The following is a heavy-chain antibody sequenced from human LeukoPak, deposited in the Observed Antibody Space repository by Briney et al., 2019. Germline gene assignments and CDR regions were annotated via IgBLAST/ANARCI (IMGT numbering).Heavy chain of an antibody. Sequence: HAGGSLRLSCAASGFTVSSNYVSWVRQAPGKGLEWVSVIYSGGSTYYADSVKGRFTISRDNSKNTLYLQMNSLRAEDTAVYYCARGFITMVRGAVLTHGWFDPWGQGTLVTVSP. CDR3: ARGFITMVRGAVLTHGWFDP. CDR2: IYSGGST. J-gene: IGHJ5*02. D-gene: IGHD3-10*01. CDR1: GFTVSSNY. V-gene: IGHV3-53*01.